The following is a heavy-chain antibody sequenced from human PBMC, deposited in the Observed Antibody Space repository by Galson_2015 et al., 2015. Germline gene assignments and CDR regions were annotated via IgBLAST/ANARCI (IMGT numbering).Heavy chain of an antibody. D-gene: IGHD3-22*01. CDR1: GFTFSSYS. V-gene: IGHV3-21*01. J-gene: IGHJ3*02. CDR2: ISSSSSYI. Sequence: SLRLSCAASGFTFSSYSMNWVRQAPGEGLEWVSSISSSSSYIYYADSVKGRFTISRDNAKNSLYLQMNSLRAEDTAVYYCARDRDSSGYVSPDDAFDIWGQGTMVTVSS. CDR3: ARDRDSSGYVSPDDAFDI.